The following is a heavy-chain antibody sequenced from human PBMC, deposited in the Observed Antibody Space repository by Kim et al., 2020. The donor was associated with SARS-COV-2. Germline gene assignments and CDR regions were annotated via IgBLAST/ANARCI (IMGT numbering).Heavy chain of an antibody. CDR3: ARDRGIAVAGKKRIKFDY. Sequence: SVKVSCKASGGTFSSYAISWVRQAPGQGLEWMGGIIPIFGTANYAQKFQGRVTITADESTSTAYMELSSLRSEDTAVYYCARDRGIAVAGKKRIKFDYWGQGTLVTVSS. D-gene: IGHD6-19*01. J-gene: IGHJ4*02. CDR2: IIPIFGTA. V-gene: IGHV1-69*13. CDR1: GGTFSSYA.